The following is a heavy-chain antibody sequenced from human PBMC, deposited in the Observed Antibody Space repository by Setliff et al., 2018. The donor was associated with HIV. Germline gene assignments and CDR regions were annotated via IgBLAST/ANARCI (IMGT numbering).Heavy chain of an antibody. V-gene: IGHV3-7*01. J-gene: IGHJ4*02. D-gene: IGHD2-21*01. CDR2: VNEDGSVK. CDR3: AKDRPHMASALNY. Sequence: GGSLRLSCVVSGFTFSASWMTWVRQAPGEGLEWVANVNEDGSVKNYVDSVKGRFTISRDNAKNSLYLEMDSLRADDTAIYYCAKDRPHMASALNYWGQGTLVTVSS. CDR1: GFTFSASW.